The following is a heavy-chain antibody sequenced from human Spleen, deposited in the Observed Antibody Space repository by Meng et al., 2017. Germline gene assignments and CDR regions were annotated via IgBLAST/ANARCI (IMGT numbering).Heavy chain of an antibody. J-gene: IGHJ4*02. Sequence: SGPTLVKPTQTLTLTCTFSGFSLSTSGMRASWIRQPPGKALEWLARIDWDDDKFYSTSLKTRLTISKDTSKNQVVLTMTNMDPVDTATYYCATGMNYFDYWGQGTLVTVSS. CDR2: IDWDDDK. V-gene: IGHV2-70*04. CDR3: ATGMNYFDY. CDR1: GFSLSTSGMR.